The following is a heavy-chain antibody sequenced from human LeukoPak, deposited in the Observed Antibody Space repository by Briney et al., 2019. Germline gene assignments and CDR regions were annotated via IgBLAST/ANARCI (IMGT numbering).Heavy chain of an antibody. D-gene: IGHD3-3*01. Sequence: SETLSLTCTVSGGSISSHYWSWIRQPPGKGLEWIGYIYYSGSTNYNPSLKSRVTISVDTSKNQFSLKLSSVTAADTAVYYCARLVWSGYPSYFDYWGQGTLVSLSS. CDR2: IYYSGST. J-gene: IGHJ4*02. CDR3: ARLVWSGYPSYFDY. CDR1: GGSISSHY. V-gene: IGHV4-59*11.